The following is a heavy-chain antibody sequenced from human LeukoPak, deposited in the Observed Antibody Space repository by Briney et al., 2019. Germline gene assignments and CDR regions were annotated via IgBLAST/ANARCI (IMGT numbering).Heavy chain of an antibody. CDR2: ISYNGIT. V-gene: IGHV4-39*01. CDR1: GDSIRTNNYF. CDR3: ARRPGHTWDMGNWFDP. J-gene: IGHJ5*02. Sequence: PSETLSLTCSVSGDSIRTNNYFWGWIRQPPGMGLEWIGSISYNGITYYNPSLKSRASVSVGTSKNQFSLNLNSVTAADTAIYYCARRPGHTWDMGNWFDPWGQGTLVTVSS. D-gene: IGHD1-26*01.